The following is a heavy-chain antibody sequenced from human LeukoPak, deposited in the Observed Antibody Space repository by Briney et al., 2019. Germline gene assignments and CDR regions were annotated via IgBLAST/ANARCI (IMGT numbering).Heavy chain of an antibody. D-gene: IGHD5-18*01. CDR1: GFTFSSYW. J-gene: IGHJ4*02. CDR2: IKQDGSEK. CDR3: AITDQYSYRAPKAGYFDY. Sequence: GGSLRPSCAASGFTFSSYWMSWVRQAPGKGLEWVANIKQDGSEKYYVDSVKGRFTISRDNAKNSLYLQMNSLRAEDTAVYYCAITDQYSYRAPKAGYFDYWDQGTLVTVSS. V-gene: IGHV3-7*01.